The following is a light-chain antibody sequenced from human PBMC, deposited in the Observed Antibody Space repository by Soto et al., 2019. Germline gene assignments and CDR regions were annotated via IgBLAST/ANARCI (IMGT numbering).Light chain of an antibody. CDR3: QQYKSYLYT. CDR1: QSISSW. V-gene: IGKV1-5*03. J-gene: IGKJ2*01. CDR2: KAS. Sequence: DIQMTQSPSTMSASVGDRVTITCRASQSISSWLAWYQQKPGKAHKLLIYKASTLESGVPSRFSGSGSGTEFTLTISSLQPDDFATYYCQQYKSYLYTFGQGTKMEIK.